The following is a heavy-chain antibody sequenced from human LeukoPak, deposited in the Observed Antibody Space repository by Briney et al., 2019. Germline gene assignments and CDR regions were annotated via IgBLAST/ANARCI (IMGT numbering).Heavy chain of an antibody. CDR2: IYSGGST. V-gene: IGHV3-53*01. J-gene: IGHJ4*02. CDR3: ARDLITGKLRGVVY. CDR1: GFTVSSNY. D-gene: IGHD1-20*01. Sequence: GGSLRLSCAASGFTVSSNYMSWVRQAPGKGLEWVSVIYSGGSTYYADSVKGRFTISRDNSKNTLYLQMNSLRAEDTAVYYCARDLITGKLRGVVYWGQGTLVTVSS.